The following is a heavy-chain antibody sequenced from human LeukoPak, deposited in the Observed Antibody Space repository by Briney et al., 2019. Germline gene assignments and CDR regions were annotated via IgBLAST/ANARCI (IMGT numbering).Heavy chain of an antibody. CDR1: GCNFTNYW. Sequence: GESLKVSCQGSGCNFTNYWIGWVRQLPGKGLEWMGIIYPGDSNSRYSSSFQGQVTISADKSITTAYLQWSSLKASDTGIYYCARLSATYGDYWGQGTLVTVSS. J-gene: IGHJ4*02. CDR2: IYPGDSNS. V-gene: IGHV5-51*01. D-gene: IGHD4-17*01. CDR3: ARLSATYGDY.